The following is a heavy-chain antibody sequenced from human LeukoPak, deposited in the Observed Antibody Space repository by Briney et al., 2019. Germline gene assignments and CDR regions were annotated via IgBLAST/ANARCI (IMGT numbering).Heavy chain of an antibody. Sequence: GGSLRLSCAASGFTFDDYAMHWVRQAPGKGLEWVSGISWNSGSIGYADSVEGRFTISRDNAKNSLYLQMNSLRAEDMALYYCAKESGSSGTYYFDYWGQGTLVTVSS. D-gene: IGHD3-22*01. J-gene: IGHJ4*02. CDR1: GFTFDDYA. CDR2: ISWNSGSI. V-gene: IGHV3-9*03. CDR3: AKESGSSGTYYFDY.